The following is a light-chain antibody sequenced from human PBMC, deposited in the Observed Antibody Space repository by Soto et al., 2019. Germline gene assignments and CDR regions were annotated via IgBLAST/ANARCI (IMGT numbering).Light chain of an antibody. V-gene: IGKV3-11*01. CDR3: QHRNNWPPGAA. CDR2: GAS. CDR1: QSVSTY. J-gene: IGKJ4*01. Sequence: EIVLTQSPATLSLSPGERATLSCRASQSVSTYLAWYQQKPDQAPRRLIYGASNRATGIPARFSGSASATDFTLTISGLEPEDFAVYYCQHRNNWPPGAAFGGGTKVEIK.